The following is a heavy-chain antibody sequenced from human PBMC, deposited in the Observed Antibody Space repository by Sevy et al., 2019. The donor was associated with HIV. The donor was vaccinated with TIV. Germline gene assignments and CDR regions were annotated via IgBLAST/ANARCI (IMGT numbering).Heavy chain of an antibody. D-gene: IGHD2-15*01. V-gene: IGHV3-30*18. CDR3: AKGSRATGSAFDV. CDR1: GFTFSSYG. Sequence: GGSLRLSCAVSGFTFSSYGMHWVRQAPGKGLEWVAVVSYDGSHKYYGESVKGRFTISRDNSKNTVSLQMNSLRDEDTGVYYCAKGSRATGSAFDVWGQGTIVTVSS. CDR2: VSYDGSHK. J-gene: IGHJ3*01.